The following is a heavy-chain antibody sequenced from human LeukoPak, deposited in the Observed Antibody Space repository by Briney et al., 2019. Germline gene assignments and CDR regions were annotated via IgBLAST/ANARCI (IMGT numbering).Heavy chain of an antibody. D-gene: IGHD3-22*01. CDR1: GYTLTELS. V-gene: IGHV1-24*01. CDR3: ATAGAIRTTYYYDSSGYYYAY. Sequence: ASVKVSCKVSGYTLTELSMHWVRQAPGKGLEWMGGFDPEDGETIYAQKCQGRVTMTEDTSTDTAYMELSSLRSEDTAVYYCATAGAIRTTYYYDSSGYYYAYWGQGTLVTVSS. J-gene: IGHJ4*02. CDR2: FDPEDGET.